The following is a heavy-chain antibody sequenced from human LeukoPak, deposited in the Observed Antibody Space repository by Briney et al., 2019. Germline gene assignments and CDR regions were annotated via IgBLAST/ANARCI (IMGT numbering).Heavy chain of an antibody. CDR1: GGSISSYY. D-gene: IGHD2/OR15-2a*01. V-gene: IGHV4-59*12. Sequence: SETLSLTCTVSGGSISSYYWSWIRQPPGKGLEWIGYIYYSGSTNYNPSLKSRVTISVDTSRNQFSLTLSFVTAADTAVYYCARLSAVAFDIWGQGTVVTVSS. CDR3: ARLSAVAFDI. J-gene: IGHJ3*02. CDR2: IYYSGST.